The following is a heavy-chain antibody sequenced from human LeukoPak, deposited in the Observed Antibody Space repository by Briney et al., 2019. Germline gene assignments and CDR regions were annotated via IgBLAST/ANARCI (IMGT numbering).Heavy chain of an antibody. V-gene: IGHV4-34*01. CDR1: GGPFTTYY. D-gene: IGHD3-10*01. J-gene: IGHJ4*02. CDR2: INHSGST. CDR3: AGPGAGDLDY. Sequence: SETLSLTCVVYGGPFTTYYWSWIRQPSGKGLEWIGEINHSGSTNYNPSLRSRVTMLVDTSKNQFSLKLSSVTAADTAVYYCAGPGAGDLDYWGQGTLVTVSS.